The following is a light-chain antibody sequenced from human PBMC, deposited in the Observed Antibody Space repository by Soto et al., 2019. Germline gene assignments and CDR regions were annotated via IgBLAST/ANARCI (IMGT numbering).Light chain of an antibody. CDR1: SSNIGNNY. J-gene: IGLJ3*02. V-gene: IGLV1-51*01. Sequence: QSVLTQPPSVSAAPGQTVTISCSGSSSNIGNNYVSWYQQLPGTAPKLLIYDNNKRPSGIPDRFSGSKSGTSATLGITGLQTGDEADYYCSSYTSTSTRMFGGGTQLTVL. CDR2: DNN. CDR3: SSYTSTSTRM.